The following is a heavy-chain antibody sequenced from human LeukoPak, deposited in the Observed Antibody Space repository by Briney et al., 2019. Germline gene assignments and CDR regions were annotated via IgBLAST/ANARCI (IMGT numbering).Heavy chain of an antibody. J-gene: IGHJ4*02. CDR3: AKWAAGTFFDY. V-gene: IGHV3-23*01. Sequence: PGGSLRLSCAASGVTLSTYAMSWARQAPGKGLEWVSAISGSGGSTYYADSVKGRFTISRDNSKNTLYLQMNSLRAEDTAVYYCAKWAAGTFFDYWGQGTLVTVSS. D-gene: IGHD6-13*01. CDR1: GVTLSTYA. CDR2: ISGSGGST.